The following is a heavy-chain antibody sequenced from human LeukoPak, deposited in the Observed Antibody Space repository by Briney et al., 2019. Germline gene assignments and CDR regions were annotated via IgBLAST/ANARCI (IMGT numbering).Heavy chain of an antibody. Sequence: SVKVSCKASGGTFSSYAISWVRQAPGQGLEWMGGIIPIFGTANYAQKFQGRVTITADESTSTAYMELSSLRSEDTAVYHCARVDSSGYYSAPFDYWGQGTLVTVSS. V-gene: IGHV1-69*13. CDR2: IIPIFGTA. CDR3: ARVDSSGYYSAPFDY. J-gene: IGHJ4*02. D-gene: IGHD3-22*01. CDR1: GGTFSSYA.